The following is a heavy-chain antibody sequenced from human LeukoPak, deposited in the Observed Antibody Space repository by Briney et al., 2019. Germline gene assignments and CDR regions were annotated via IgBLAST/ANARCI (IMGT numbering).Heavy chain of an antibody. CDR1: GGSISSYY. V-gene: IGHV4-59*01. D-gene: IGHD2/OR15-2a*01. Sequence: SETLSHTCTVSGGSISSYYWSWIRQPPGKGLEWIGYIYYSGSTNYNPSLKSRVTISVDTSKNQFSLKLSSVTAADTAVYYCARGLSRNYYYYMDVWGKGTTVTVSS. CDR2: IYYSGST. CDR3: ARGLSRNYYYYMDV. J-gene: IGHJ6*03.